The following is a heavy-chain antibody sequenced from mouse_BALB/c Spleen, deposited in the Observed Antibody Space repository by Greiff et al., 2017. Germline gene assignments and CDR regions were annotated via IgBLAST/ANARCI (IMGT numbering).Heavy chain of an antibody. D-gene: IGHD1-1*01. V-gene: IGHV1-87*01. CDR3: ARYTPVVDY. Sequence: QVQLQQSGAELARPGASVKLSCKASGYTFTSYWMQWVKQRPGQGLEWIGAIYPGDGDTRYTQKFKGKATLTADKSSSTAYMQLSSLASEDSAVYDCARYTPVVDYWGQGTTLTVSS. CDR2: IYPGDGDT. CDR1: GYTFTSYW. J-gene: IGHJ2*01.